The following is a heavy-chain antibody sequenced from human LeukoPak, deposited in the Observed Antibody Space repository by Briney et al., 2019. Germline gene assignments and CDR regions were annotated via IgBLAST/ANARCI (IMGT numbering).Heavy chain of an antibody. CDR1: GDSISNYY. J-gene: IGHJ6*03. CDR2: IYASGSS. D-gene: IGHD3-22*01. V-gene: IGHV4-4*07. Sequence: SETLSLTCTVSGDSISNYYWSWARQPAGKGLERIGLIYASGSSNYNPSLKSRITMSVDTSKNQFSLKLSSVTAADTAVYYCARCLNTYYYDNSGYSPEHYYMDVWGKGTTVIVSS. CDR3: ARCLNTYYYDNSGYSPEHYYMDV.